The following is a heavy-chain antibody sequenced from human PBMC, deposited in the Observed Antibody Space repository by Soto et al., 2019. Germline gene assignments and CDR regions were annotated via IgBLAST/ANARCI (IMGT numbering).Heavy chain of an antibody. CDR2: ISFDESIK. CDR3: VREQNTSYSGSSSLTFYFDY. D-gene: IGHD3-22*01. J-gene: IGHJ4*02. V-gene: IGHV3-30-3*01. CDR1: GFTFSTYA. Sequence: GGSLRLSCAASGFTFSTYAMHWVRQAPGKGLEWVTFISFDESIKYYADSVKGRFSISRDVSKNTLYLHMSSLRAEDTAFYYCVREQNTSYSGSSSLTFYFDYWGQGTLVTVS.